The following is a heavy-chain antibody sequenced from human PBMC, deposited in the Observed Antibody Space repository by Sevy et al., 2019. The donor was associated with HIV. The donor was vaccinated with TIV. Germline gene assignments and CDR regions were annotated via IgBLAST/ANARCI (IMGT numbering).Heavy chain of an antibody. Sequence: GGSLRLSCAASGFTFSDYYMSWIRQAPGKGLEWLSYISTSGNTISYADSVRGRFTISRDNAKNSLYLQMNSLGADDTAVYYCTRGVITGTHHFDHWGQGTLVTVSS. J-gene: IGHJ4*02. CDR1: GFTFSDYY. CDR3: TRGVITGTHHFDH. CDR2: ISTSGNTI. D-gene: IGHD1-7*01. V-gene: IGHV3-11*01.